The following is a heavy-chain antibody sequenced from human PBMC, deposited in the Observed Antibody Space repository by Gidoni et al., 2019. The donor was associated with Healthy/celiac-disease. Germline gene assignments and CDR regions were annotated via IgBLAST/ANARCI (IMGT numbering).Heavy chain of an antibody. CDR1: GGSISSSSYY. V-gene: IGHV4-39*01. CDR2: IYYSGST. D-gene: IGHD6-19*01. Sequence: LVKPSETLSLTCTVSGGSISSSSYYWGWIRQPPGKGLEWIGSIYYSGSTYYNPSLKSRVTISVDTSKNQFSLKLSSVTAADTAVYYCARGEQWLVDYWGQGTLVTVSS. CDR3: ARGEQWLVDY. J-gene: IGHJ4*02.